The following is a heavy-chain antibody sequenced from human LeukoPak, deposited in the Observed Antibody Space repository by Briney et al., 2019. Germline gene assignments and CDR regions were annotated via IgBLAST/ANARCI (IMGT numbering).Heavy chain of an antibody. V-gene: IGHV3-23*01. CDR3: AKGTGYSYGYGDY. J-gene: IGHJ4*02. CDR2: ISGSGGST. Sequence: GRSLRLSCAASGFTFSSYGMSWVRQAPGKGLEWVSAISGSGGSTYYADSVKGRFTISRDNSKNTLYLQMNSLRAEDTAVYYCAKGTGYSYGYGDYWGQGTLVTVSS. D-gene: IGHD5-18*01. CDR1: GFTFSSYG.